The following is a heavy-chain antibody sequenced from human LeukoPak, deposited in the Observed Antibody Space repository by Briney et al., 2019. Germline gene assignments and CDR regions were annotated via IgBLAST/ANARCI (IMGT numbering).Heavy chain of an antibody. CDR1: GFTFSSYA. V-gene: IGHV3-23*01. CDR2: IWCDGSHT. J-gene: IGHJ4*02. D-gene: IGHD1-14*01. CDR3: ATSSPRNYFDH. Sequence: GGSLRLSCAASGFTFSSYAMNWVRQAPGKGLEWVSAIWCDGSHTYYADSVKGRFTISRDDSQNTLYLQMDSLRAEDTAVYYCATSSPRNYFDHWGQGTLVTVSS.